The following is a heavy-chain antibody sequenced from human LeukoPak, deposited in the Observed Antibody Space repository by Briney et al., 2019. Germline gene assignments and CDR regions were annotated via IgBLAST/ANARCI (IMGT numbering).Heavy chain of an antibody. V-gene: IGHV1-2*06. J-gene: IGHJ6*02. CDR2: INPNSGGT. D-gene: IGHD6-19*01. CDR1: GYTFTSYG. Sequence: GASVKVSCKASGYTFTSYGISWVRQAPGQGLEWMGRINPNSGGTNYAQKFQGRVTMTRDTSISTAYMELSRLRSDDTAVYYCARLYGSSGWYFTEYYYYGMDVWGQGTTVTVSS. CDR3: ARLYGSSGWYFTEYYYYGMDV.